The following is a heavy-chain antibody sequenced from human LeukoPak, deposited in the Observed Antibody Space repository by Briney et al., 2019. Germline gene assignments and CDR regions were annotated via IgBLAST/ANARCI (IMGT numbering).Heavy chain of an antibody. V-gene: IGHV4-61*01. Sequence: SETLSLTCTVSGYSISSGYYWSWIRQPPGKGLEWIGYIYYSGSTSYKPSLKSRVTISVDTSKNQFSLKLRSVTAADTAVYYCARETSQKGAHYMDVWGKGTTVTISS. CDR3: ARETSQKGAHYMDV. J-gene: IGHJ6*03. CDR1: GYSISSGYY. D-gene: IGHD3-16*01. CDR2: IYYSGST.